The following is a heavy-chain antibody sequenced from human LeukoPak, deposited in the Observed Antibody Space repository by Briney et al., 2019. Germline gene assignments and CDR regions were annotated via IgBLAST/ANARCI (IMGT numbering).Heavy chain of an antibody. J-gene: IGHJ6*03. D-gene: IGHD3-10*01. V-gene: IGHV7-4-1*02. CDR2: INTNTGNA. CDR3: ARSGGSGSYYARYYYYYMDV. CDR1: GYTFADYY. Sequence: ASVKVSCKASGYTFADYYMNWVRQAPGQGLEWMGCINTNTGNATYAQGFTGRFVFSLDTSVSTAYLQISSLKAEDTAVYYCARSGGSGSYYARYYYYYMDVWGKGTTVTVSS.